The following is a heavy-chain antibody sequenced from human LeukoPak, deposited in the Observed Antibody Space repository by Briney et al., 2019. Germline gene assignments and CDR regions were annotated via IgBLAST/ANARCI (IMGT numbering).Heavy chain of an antibody. Sequence: SETLSLTCAVYGGSFSDYYWSWIRQPPGKGLEWIGEINHSGTTNYSPSLKSRVTISVDTSKNQFSLKLSSVTAADTAVYYCARVSAPQLWLRRSEDYWGQGTLVTVSS. CDR2: INHSGTT. CDR1: GGSFSDYY. D-gene: IGHD5-18*01. CDR3: ARVSAPQLWLRRSEDY. J-gene: IGHJ4*02. V-gene: IGHV4-34*01.